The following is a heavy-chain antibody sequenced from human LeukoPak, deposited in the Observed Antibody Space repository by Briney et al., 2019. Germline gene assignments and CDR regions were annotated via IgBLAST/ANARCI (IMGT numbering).Heavy chain of an antibody. Sequence: GGSLRLSCAGSGFKFIDAWMSWVRQAPAKGLEWVGRIKSYSGGADYAAPVKGRFTISRDDSKNKIYLQMNGLQSEDTAVYYCTTNPLIWYGEIFSYFDYWGQGTLVTVSS. V-gene: IGHV3-15*01. J-gene: IGHJ4*02. CDR3: TTNPLIWYGEIFSYFDY. D-gene: IGHD3-10*01. CDR1: GFKFIDAW. CDR2: IKSYSGGA.